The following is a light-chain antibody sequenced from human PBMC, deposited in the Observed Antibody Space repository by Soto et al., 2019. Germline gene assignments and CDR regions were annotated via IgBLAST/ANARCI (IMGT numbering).Light chain of an antibody. J-gene: IGLJ1*01. CDR1: SSDVGAYKS. V-gene: IGLV2-14*01. CDR3: SSYAGNGTPI. Sequence: QSALAQPASVSASPGQSITISCTGTSSDVGAYKSVSWYQHSSGTAPKLMIYEGTHRPSGVSDRFSGSKSGNTASLTISGVQAEDEAEYYCSSYAGNGTPIFGPGTKVTVL. CDR2: EGT.